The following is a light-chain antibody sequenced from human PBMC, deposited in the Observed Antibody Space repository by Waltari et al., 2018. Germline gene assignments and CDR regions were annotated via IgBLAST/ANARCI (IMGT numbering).Light chain of an antibody. CDR2: FGS. J-gene: IGKJ2*01. V-gene: IGKV1-39*01. Sequence: DIQMTQSPSSLSTSVGDRVTISCRASQDITSYLNWYQQKAGKAPKLLITFGSTLQSGVSLRFSGSGSGTDFTLTITNVQPEDSAYYYCQLSYTTPHTFGQGTKVEIK. CDR3: QLSYTTPHT. CDR1: QDITSY.